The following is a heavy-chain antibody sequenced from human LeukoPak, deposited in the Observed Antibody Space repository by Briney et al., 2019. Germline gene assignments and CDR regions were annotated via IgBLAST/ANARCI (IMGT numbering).Heavy chain of an antibody. CDR2: INWNGGST. CDR1: GFTFDDYG. Sequence: PGGSLRLSCVASGFTFDDYGMSWVRQAPGKGPEWVSGINWNGGSTGYADSVKGRFTISRDNAKNSLYLQMNSLRVEDTAVYYCVRVGDGYSFGGQGTLVIVSA. D-gene: IGHD5-24*01. CDR3: VRVGDGYSF. J-gene: IGHJ4*02. V-gene: IGHV3-20*04.